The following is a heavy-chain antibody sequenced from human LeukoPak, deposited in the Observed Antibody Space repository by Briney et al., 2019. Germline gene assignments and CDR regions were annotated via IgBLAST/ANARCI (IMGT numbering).Heavy chain of an antibody. CDR1: GYTFTSYD. CDR3: ALGGGYYDFWSGPHRVGMDV. J-gene: IGHJ6*02. D-gene: IGHD3-3*01. V-gene: IGHV1-8*01. Sequence: GASVKVSCKASGYTFTSYDINWVRQATGQGLEWMGWMNPNSGNTGYAQKFQGRVTMTRNTSISTAYMELSSLRSEDTAVYYCALGGGYYDFWSGPHRVGMDVWGQGTTVTVSS. CDR2: MNPNSGNT.